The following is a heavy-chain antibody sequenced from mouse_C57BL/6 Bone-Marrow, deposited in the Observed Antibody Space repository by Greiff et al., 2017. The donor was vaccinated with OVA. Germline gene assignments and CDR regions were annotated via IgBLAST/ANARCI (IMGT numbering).Heavy chain of an antibody. CDR2: ISDGGSYT. Sequence: EVKLEESGGGLVKPGGSLKLSCAASGLTFSSYAMSWVRQTPEKRLEWVATISDGGSYTYYPDNVKGRFTISRDNAKNNLYLQMSHLKSEDTAMYYCARAPPGFAYWGQGTLVTVSA. CDR3: ARAPPGFAY. J-gene: IGHJ3*01. V-gene: IGHV5-4*03. CDR1: GLTFSSYA.